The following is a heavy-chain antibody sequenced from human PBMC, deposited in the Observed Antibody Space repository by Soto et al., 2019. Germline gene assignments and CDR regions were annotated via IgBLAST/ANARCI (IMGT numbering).Heavy chain of an antibody. CDR3: ARVAGDYVFDY. CDR1: GYTFTSYY. D-gene: IGHD4-17*01. V-gene: IGHV1-46*01. Sequence: ASVKVSCKASGYTFTSYYLHWVRQAPGQGLEWMGIINPSGGSTSYAQKFQGRVTMTRDTSTSAVYMELSSLRSEDTAVYYCARVAGDYVFDYWGQGTLVTVSS. J-gene: IGHJ4*02. CDR2: INPSGGST.